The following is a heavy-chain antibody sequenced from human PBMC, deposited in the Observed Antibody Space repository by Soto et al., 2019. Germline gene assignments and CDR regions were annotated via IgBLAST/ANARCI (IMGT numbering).Heavy chain of an antibody. D-gene: IGHD1-1*01. V-gene: IGHV4-61*05. CDR3: ARGGETGTTGLGYYYYGMDV. J-gene: IGHJ6*02. Sequence: PSETLSLTCTVSGGSISSSSYYWGWIRQPPGKGREWIGYIYYSGSTNYNPSLKSRVTISVDTSKNQFSLKLSSVTAADTAVYYCARGGETGTTGLGYYYYGMDVWGQGTTVTVSS. CDR1: GGSISSSSYY. CDR2: IYYSGST.